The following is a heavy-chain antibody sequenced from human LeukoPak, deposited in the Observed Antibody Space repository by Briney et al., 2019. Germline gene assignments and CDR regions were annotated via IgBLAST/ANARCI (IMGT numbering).Heavy chain of an antibody. D-gene: IGHD3-10*01. Sequence: PGGSLRLSCAASGFTFSSYAMSWVRQAPGKGLEWVSSISSSSSYIYYADSVKGRFTISRDNAKNSLYLQMNSLRAEDTAVYYCARDPPYYYGSGSSDFDYWGQGTLVTVSS. V-gene: IGHV3-21*01. CDR3: ARDPPYYYGSGSSDFDY. CDR2: ISSSSSYI. J-gene: IGHJ4*02. CDR1: GFTFSSYA.